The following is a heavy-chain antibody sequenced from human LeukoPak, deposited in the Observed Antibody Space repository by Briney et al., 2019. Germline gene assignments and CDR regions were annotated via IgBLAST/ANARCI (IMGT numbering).Heavy chain of an antibody. D-gene: IGHD2-21*02. J-gene: IGHJ3*01. Sequence: SETLSLTCTVSGASISSSSYYWGWIRQPPGKGLEWSGSIYYSGSTYYNPSLKSRVTISVDTSKNQFSLKLSSVTAADTAVYYCAKSLAYAYCGGDCQGAFDVWGQGTMVTVS. V-gene: IGHV4-39*07. CDR2: IYYSGST. CDR1: GASISSSSYY. CDR3: AKSLAYAYCGGDCQGAFDV.